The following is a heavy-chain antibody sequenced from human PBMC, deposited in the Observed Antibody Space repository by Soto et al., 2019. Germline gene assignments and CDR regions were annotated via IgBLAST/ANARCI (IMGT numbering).Heavy chain of an antibody. CDR2: ISYDGSNK. CDR1: GFTFSSYG. J-gene: IGHJ4*02. V-gene: IGHV3-30*18. CDR3: AKPRDIVVVPAASYDY. D-gene: IGHD2-2*01. Sequence: GSLRLSCAASGFTFSSYGMHWVRQAPGKGLEWVAVISYDGSNKYYADSVKGRFTISRDNSKNTLYLQMNSLRAEDTAVYYCAKPRDIVVVPAASYDYWGQGTLVTVSS.